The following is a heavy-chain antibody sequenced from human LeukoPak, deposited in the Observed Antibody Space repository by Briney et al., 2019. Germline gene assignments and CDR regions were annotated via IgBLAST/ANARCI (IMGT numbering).Heavy chain of an antibody. CDR2: INPNSGGT. CDR3: ARTIYSSVYYFDY. D-gene: IGHD6-25*01. V-gene: IGHV1-2*02. CDR1: GYTFTSYY. J-gene: IGHJ4*02. Sequence: GASVKVSCKASGYTFTSYYMHWVRQAPGQGLEWMGWINPNSGGTNYAQKFQGRVTMTTDTSTSTVYMELSSLRSEDTAVYYCARTIYSSVYYFDYWGQGTLVTVSS.